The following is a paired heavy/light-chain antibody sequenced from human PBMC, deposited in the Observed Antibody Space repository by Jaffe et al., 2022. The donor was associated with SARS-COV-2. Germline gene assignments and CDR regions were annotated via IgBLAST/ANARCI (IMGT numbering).Light chain of an antibody. CDR3: QQRSNWPT. J-gene: IGKJ2*01. V-gene: IGKV3-11*01. CDR1: QSVSSY. Sequence: EIVLTQSPATLSLSPGERATLSCRASQSVSSYLAWYQQKPGQAPRLLIYDASNRATGIPARFSGSGSGTDFTLTISSLEPEDFAVYYCQQRSNWPTFGQGTKLEIK. CDR2: DAS.
Heavy chain of an antibody. CDR2: IYYSGST. D-gene: IGHD3-22*01. V-gene: IGHV4-39*01. J-gene: IGHJ6*03. CDR1: GGSISSSSYY. Sequence: QLQLQESGPGLVKPSETLSLTCTVSGGSISSSSYYWGWIRQPPGKGLEWIGSIYYSGSTYYNPSLKSRVTISVDTSKNQFSLKLSSVTAADTAVYYCARTLDYYDSSGRPLRGFYYYYYYMDVWGKGTTVTVSS. CDR3: ARTLDYYDSSGRPLRGFYYYYYYMDV.